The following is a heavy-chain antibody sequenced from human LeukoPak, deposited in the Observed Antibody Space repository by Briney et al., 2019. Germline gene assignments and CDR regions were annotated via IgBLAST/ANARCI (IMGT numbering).Heavy chain of an antibody. Sequence: GASVKVSCRASGYTFTSYYMHWVRQAPGQGLEWMGIINPSGGSTSYAQKFQGRVTMTRDTSTSTVYMELSSLRSEDTAVYYCASQMATNLKDVDCWGQAAPVAASS. V-gene: IGHV1-46*01. CDR1: GYTFTSYY. CDR2: INPSGGST. J-gene: IGHJ4*02. D-gene: IGHD5-24*01. CDR3: ASQMATNLKDVDC.